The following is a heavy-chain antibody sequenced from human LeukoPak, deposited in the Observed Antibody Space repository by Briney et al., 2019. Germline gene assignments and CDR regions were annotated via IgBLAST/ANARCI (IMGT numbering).Heavy chain of an antibody. V-gene: IGHV3-30-3*01. CDR2: ISYDGSTK. J-gene: IGHJ4*02. D-gene: IGHD4-23*01. Sequence: GGSLRLSCAASGFTFSTYAIHWVRQAPGKGLEWVAVISYDGSTKYYADSVKGRFTISRDNPKNTLYLQMNSLRAEDTAVYYCASNTVVTPVYYFDYWGQGTLVTVSS. CDR3: ASNTVVTPVYYFDY. CDR1: GFTFSTYA.